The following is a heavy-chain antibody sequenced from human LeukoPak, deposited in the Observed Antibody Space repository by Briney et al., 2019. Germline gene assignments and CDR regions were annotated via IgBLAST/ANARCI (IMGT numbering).Heavy chain of an antibody. D-gene: IGHD2-15*01. J-gene: IGHJ4*02. CDR2: ISSSSSYI. V-gene: IGHV3-21*01. Sequence: GGSLRLSCAASGFTFSSYSMKWVRQVPGKGLEWVSSISSSSSYIYYADSVKGRFTISRDNAKKSLYLQMNSLRAEDTAVYYCARDRESYCSGGRCSNFDYWAQGTLVTVSS. CDR3: ARDRESYCSGGRCSNFDY. CDR1: GFTFSSYS.